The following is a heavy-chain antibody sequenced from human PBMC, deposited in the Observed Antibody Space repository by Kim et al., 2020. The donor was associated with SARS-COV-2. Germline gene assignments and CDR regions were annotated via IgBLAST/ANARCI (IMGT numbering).Heavy chain of an antibody. CDR2: ET. D-gene: IGHD5-12*01. Sequence: ETRYSPSFQGQVTISADKSISTAYLQWSSLKASDTAMYYCARHTYRGWSTWGQGTLVTVSS. J-gene: IGHJ4*02. CDR3: ARHTYRGWST. V-gene: IGHV5-51*01.